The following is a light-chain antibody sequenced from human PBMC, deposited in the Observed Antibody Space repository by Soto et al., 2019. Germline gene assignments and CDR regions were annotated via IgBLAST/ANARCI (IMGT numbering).Light chain of an antibody. J-gene: IGKJ5*01. CDR3: QQYSDWPPPIT. V-gene: IGKV3-15*01. Sequence: EIVMTQSPATLSVSPGERGTLSCRASQSVGTNLAWYQQKPGQAPSLLIYGASTRATDIPARFSASGSGTEFTLTIRSLQSEDFAVYYCQQYSDWPPPITFGQGTRLEIK. CDR2: GAS. CDR1: QSVGTN.